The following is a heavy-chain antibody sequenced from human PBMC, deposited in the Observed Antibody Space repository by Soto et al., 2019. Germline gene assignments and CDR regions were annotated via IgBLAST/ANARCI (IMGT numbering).Heavy chain of an antibody. Sequence: AAVPVSFPASGSIFPSYALISVRQAPGQGLEWMGWISTDNGNTNYAQNLQGRVTLTTDTSTSTAYMELRSLRSDDKAVYYCARRANAFHIWGQGTVVTVSS. CDR2: ISTDNGNT. CDR1: GSIFPSYA. CDR3: ARRANAFHI. D-gene: IGHD2-15*01. V-gene: IGHV1-18*01. J-gene: IGHJ3*02.